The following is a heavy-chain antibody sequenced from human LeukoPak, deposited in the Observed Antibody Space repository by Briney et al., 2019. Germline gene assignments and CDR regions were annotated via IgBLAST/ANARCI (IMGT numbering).Heavy chain of an antibody. CDR2: IYYSGST. D-gene: IGHD2-2*01. V-gene: IGHV4-31*03. CDR1: GGSISSGGYY. J-gene: IGHJ4*02. CDR3: AREPYCSSTSCYGEDYYFDY. Sequence: SETLSLTCTVSGGSISSGGYYWSWIRQHPGKGLEWIGYIYYSGSTYYNPSLKSRVTISVDTSKNQFSLKLSSVTAADTAVYYCAREPYCSSTSCYGEDYYFDYWGQGTLVTVST.